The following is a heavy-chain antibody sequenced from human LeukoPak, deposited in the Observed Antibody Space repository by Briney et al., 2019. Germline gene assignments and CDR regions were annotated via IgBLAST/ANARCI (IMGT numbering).Heavy chain of an antibody. V-gene: IGHV1-18*01. Sequence: GAPVKVSCKASGDTFTNYGISWVRQAPGQGLEWIGWISAYNGETTYAQKLQGRVTLTTDTSTTTACKELRSLRSDDTAMYYCARNGDYYVSGSYSFDFWGRGTLVTVCS. CDR2: ISAYNGET. CDR1: GDTFTNYG. D-gene: IGHD3-10*01. J-gene: IGHJ4*02. CDR3: ARNGDYYVSGSYSFDF.